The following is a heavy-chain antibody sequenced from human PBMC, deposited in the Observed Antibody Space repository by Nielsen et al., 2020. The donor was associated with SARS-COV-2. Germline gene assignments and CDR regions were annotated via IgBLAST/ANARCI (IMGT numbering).Heavy chain of an antibody. V-gene: IGHV3-33*08. CDR2: IWYDGSNK. Sequence: GESLKISCAASGFTFSSYGMHWVRQAPGKGLEWVAVIWYDGSNKYYADSVKGRFTISRDNSKNTLYLQMNSLRAEDTAVYYCARGGDYGLDYWGQGTLVTVSS. D-gene: IGHD4-17*01. J-gene: IGHJ4*02. CDR3: ARGGDYGLDY. CDR1: GFTFSSYG.